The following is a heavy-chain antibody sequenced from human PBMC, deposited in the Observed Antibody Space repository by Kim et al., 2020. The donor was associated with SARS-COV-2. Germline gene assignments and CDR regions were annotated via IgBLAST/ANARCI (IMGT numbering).Heavy chain of an antibody. V-gene: IGHV4-34*01. Sequence: SETLSLTCAVYGGSFSGYYWSWIRQPPGKGLEWIGEINHSGSTNYNPSLKSRVTISVDTSKNQFSLKLSSVTAADTAVYYCARGGSSGSYYYYYYYGMDVWGQGTTVTVSS. CDR3: ARGGSSGSYYYYYYYGMDV. D-gene: IGHD3-10*01. CDR1: GGSFSGYY. CDR2: INHSGST. J-gene: IGHJ6*02.